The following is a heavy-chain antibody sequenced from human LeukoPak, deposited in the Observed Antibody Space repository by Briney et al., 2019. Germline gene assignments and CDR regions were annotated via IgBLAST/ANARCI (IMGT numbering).Heavy chain of an antibody. J-gene: IGHJ4*02. V-gene: IGHV3-48*03. D-gene: IGHD1-26*01. CDR3: AAYRGAHHKTFDY. CDR2: ISSSGTTV. Sequence: GGSLRLSCAVSEFTFSSYEMNWVRQAPGKGLEWVSYISSSGTTVYYADSVKGRFTISRDNVRNSLDLQMNSLRVEDTAVYYCAAYRGAHHKTFDYWGQGTLVIVSS. CDR1: EFTFSSYE.